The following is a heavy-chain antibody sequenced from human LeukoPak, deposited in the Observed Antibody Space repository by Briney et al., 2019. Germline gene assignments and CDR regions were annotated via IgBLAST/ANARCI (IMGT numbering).Heavy chain of an antibody. CDR2: IKQDGSEK. CDR3: AGGVQSSGWPPGRKKWYFDL. D-gene: IGHD6-19*01. J-gene: IGHJ2*01. CDR1: GFTFSSYA. Sequence: GGSLRLSCAASGFTFSSYAMSWVRQAPGKGLEWVANIKQDGSEKYYMDSVKGRFTISRDNAKNSLYLQMDSLTAEDTAVYYCAGGVQSSGWPPGRKKWYFDLWGRGTLVTVSS. V-gene: IGHV3-7*01.